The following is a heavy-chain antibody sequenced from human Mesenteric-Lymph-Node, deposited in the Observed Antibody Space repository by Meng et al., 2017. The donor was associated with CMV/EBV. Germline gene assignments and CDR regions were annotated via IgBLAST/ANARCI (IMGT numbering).Heavy chain of an antibody. CDR2: IHYSGST. Sequence: CTVSGGSISSGDYYWSWIRQPPGKGLEWIGYIHYSGSTYYNPSLKSRVTISVDTSKNQFSLKLSSVTAADTAVYYCARGPTITISDYWGQGTLVTVSS. CDR1: GGSISSGDYY. J-gene: IGHJ4*02. CDR3: ARGPTITISDY. D-gene: IGHD3-3*01. V-gene: IGHV4-30-4*01.